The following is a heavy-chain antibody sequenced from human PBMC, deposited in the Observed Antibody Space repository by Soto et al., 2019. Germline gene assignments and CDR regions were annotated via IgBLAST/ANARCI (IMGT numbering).Heavy chain of an antibody. V-gene: IGHV3-53*01. Sequence: VQVVESGGGLIQPGGSLRLSCAASGIIVNGKKYLTWLRQAPGKGLEWVSAVYRADGTFYAASVKGRFTVSLDNVKKTVYFQMNSLRSEDRGVYSWATWRLRVQAFAVWGPEKRVNVSA. CDR1: GIIVNGKKY. D-gene: IGHD6-25*01. J-gene: IGHJ3*01. CDR2: VYRADGT. CDR3: ATWRLRVQAFAV.